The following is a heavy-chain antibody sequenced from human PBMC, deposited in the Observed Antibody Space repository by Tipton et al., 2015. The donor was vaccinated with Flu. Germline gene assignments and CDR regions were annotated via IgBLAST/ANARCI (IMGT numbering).Heavy chain of an antibody. Sequence: LVQSGAEVKKPGASVKVSCKASGYTFTGYYMHWVRQAPGQGLEWMGWINPNSGGTNYAQKFQGWVTMTRDTSISTAYMELSRLRSDDTAVYYCARGHTLSEQVTLPPFDYWGQGTLVTVSS. D-gene: IGHD1-26*01. J-gene: IGHJ4*02. CDR1: GYTFTGYY. CDR2: INPNSGGT. CDR3: ARGHTLSEQVTLPPFDY. V-gene: IGHV1-2*04.